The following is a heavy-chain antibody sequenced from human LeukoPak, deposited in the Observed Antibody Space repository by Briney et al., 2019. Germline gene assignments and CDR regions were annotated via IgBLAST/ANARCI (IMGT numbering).Heavy chain of an antibody. V-gene: IGHV4-34*01. J-gene: IGHJ5*02. CDR1: GGSFSGYY. D-gene: IGHD3-10*01. CDR3: ARGGNVYYGSGSYYNWFDP. CDR2: INHSGST. Sequence: SSETLSLTCAVYGGSFSGYYWSWIRQPPGKGLEWMAEINHSGSTNYNPSLKSRLTISVDTSKNQFSLKLSSGTAGDTAVYYCARGGNVYYGSGSYYNWFDPWGQGTLVTVSS.